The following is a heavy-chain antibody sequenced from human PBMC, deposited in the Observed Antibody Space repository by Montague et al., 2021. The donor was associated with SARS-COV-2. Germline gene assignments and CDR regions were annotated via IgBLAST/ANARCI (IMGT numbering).Heavy chain of an antibody. CDR2: IYYSGST. Sequence: SETLSLTCTVSGGSISSYYWSWIRQPPGKGLEWTGYIYYSGSTNXSPSLKSRVTISVDTSKNQFSLKLSSVTAADTAVYYCARENNWNLNGWFDPWGQGTLVTVSS. V-gene: IGHV4-59*01. CDR1: GGSISSYY. CDR3: ARENNWNLNGWFDP. D-gene: IGHD1-20*01. J-gene: IGHJ5*02.